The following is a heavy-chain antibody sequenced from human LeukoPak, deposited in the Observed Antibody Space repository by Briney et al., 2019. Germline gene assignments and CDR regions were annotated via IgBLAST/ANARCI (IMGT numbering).Heavy chain of an antibody. J-gene: IGHJ6*02. V-gene: IGHV4-4*07. CDR3: SRSVHVHYYYHGMDV. CDR1: GGSISTYN. CDR2: IYVGGYT. D-gene: IGHD3-10*02. Sequence: PSETLSLTCTVSGGSISTYNWNWIRQPAGKRLEWIGRIYVGGYTNYNPALKSRVTVSADTSKNQFSLKLRSVTAADTAVYFCSRSVHVHYYYHGMDVWGQGITVTVSS.